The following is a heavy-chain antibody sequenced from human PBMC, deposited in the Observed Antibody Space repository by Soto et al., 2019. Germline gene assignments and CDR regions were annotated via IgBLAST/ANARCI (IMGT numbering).Heavy chain of an antibody. CDR3: VQSRCGGDCLEIYSSHAYNGLDV. V-gene: IGHV2-5*02. CDR1: GLSLRTTGVG. Sequence: QVTLKESGPTLVKPTQPLTLTCTVSGLSLRTTGVGVGWVRQPPGKALEWLALLYWDDDQRYSPSLRSRLTIAKDISEKQVALTMTNMDTVDTAIYYCVQSRCGGDCLEIYSSHAYNGLDVWGQGTTVTVSS. J-gene: IGHJ6*02. D-gene: IGHD2-21*02. CDR2: LYWDDDQ.